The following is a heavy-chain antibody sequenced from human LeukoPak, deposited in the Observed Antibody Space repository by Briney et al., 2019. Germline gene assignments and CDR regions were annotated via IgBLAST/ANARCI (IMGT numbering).Heavy chain of an antibody. J-gene: IGHJ4*02. D-gene: IGHD2-2*01. CDR3: AGTNYRVVVPAAIDY. CDR2: IKQDGSEK. CDR1: GFTFSSYW. V-gene: IGHV3-7*01. Sequence: GGSLSLSCAAPGFTFSSYWMSWVRQAQGKGREWVANIKQDGSEKYYVDSVKGRFTISRDNAKNSLYLQMNSLRAEDTAVYYCAGTNYRVVVPAAIDYWGQGTLVTVSS.